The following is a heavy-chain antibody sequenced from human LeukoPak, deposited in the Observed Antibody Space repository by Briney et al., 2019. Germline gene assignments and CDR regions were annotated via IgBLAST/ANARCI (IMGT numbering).Heavy chain of an antibody. Sequence: GGSLRLSCAASGFTFSSYAMSWVRQAPGKGLEWVSAISGSGGSTYYADSVKGRFTISRDNSKNTLYLQMNSLRAEDTAVYYCAKDYYGSGSYYKVDYWGQGTLVTVSS. CDR3: AKDYYGSGSYYKVDY. CDR1: GFTFSSYA. CDR2: ISGSGGST. V-gene: IGHV3-23*01. J-gene: IGHJ4*02. D-gene: IGHD3-10*01.